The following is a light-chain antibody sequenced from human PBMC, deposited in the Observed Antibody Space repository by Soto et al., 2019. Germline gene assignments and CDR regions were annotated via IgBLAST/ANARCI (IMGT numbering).Light chain of an antibody. J-gene: IGKJ1*01. V-gene: IGKV3-15*01. CDR2: GAS. Sequence: DIVMTQYPATLSVSPGERATLSCRASQSVSSNLAWYQQKPGQAPRLLIYGASTRATGIPARFSGSGSGTEFTLTISSLQSEDFAVYYCQQYNNWWTFGQGTKVDIK. CDR1: QSVSSN. CDR3: QQYNNWWT.